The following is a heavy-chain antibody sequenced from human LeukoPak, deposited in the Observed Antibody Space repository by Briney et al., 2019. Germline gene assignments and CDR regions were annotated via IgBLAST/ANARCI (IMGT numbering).Heavy chain of an antibody. CDR1: GGSISSSSYY. J-gene: IGHJ6*02. D-gene: IGHD2-2*01. CDR2: IYYSGST. Sequence: SETLSLTCTVSGGSISSSSYYWGWIGQPPGKGLEWIGSIYYSGSTYYNPSLKSRVTISVDTSKNQFSLKLSSVTAADTAVYYCARVVPAASLSLYYYYYGMDVWGQGTTVTVSS. CDR3: ARVVPAASLSLYYYYYGMDV. V-gene: IGHV4-39*01.